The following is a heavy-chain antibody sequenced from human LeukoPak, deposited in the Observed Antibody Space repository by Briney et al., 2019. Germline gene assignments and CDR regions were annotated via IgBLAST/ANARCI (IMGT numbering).Heavy chain of an antibody. V-gene: IGHV3-30*04. CDR3: ARDLSGYDYVWGSGDY. Sequence: SCKVSGYTLTELSMHWVRQAPGKGLEWVAVVSYDGSNKYYADSVKGRFTISRDNSKNTLYLQMNSLRAEDTAVYYCARDLSGYDYVWGSGDYWGQGTLVTVSS. D-gene: IGHD3-16*01. CDR2: VSYDGSNK. CDR1: GYTLTELS. J-gene: IGHJ4*02.